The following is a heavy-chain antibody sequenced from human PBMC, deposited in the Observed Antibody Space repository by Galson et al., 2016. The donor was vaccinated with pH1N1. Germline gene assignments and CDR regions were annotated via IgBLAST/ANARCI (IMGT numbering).Heavy chain of an antibody. CDR3: AKGLSYNSGWVED. D-gene: IGHD6-19*01. V-gene: IGHV1-8*01. CDR1: GYTLTNYD. CDR2: MNPNSGKS. J-gene: IGHJ4*02. Sequence: SVKVSCKVSGYTLTNYDINWVRRAAGQGLEWMGWMNPNSGKSNSAQKFKGRVTMTRDTSISTVYMELSSLRSEDTAVYYCAKGLSYNSGWVEDWGQGTLVTVSS.